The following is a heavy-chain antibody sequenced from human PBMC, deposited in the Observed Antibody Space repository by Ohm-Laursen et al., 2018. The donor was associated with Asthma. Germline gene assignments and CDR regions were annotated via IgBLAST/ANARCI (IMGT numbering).Heavy chain of an antibody. Sequence: TLSLTCTVSGGSISSGSYYWSWIRQHPGKGLERIGYIYYSGSTYYNPSLKSRVTISIDTSKNQFSLKLSSVTAADTAVYYCVREDFDWPPGYCDYWGQGTLVTVSS. V-gene: IGHV4-31*03. J-gene: IGHJ4*02. D-gene: IGHD3-9*01. CDR2: IYYSGST. CDR1: GGSISSGSYY. CDR3: VREDFDWPPGYCDY.